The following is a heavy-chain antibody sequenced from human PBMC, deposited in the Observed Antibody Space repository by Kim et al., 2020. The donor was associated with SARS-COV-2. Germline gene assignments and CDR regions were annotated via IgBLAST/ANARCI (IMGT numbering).Heavy chain of an antibody. D-gene: IGHD2-15*01. CDR1: GFTFSSYA. CDR3: AKDGSGYCSGGSCYSGAFDI. Sequence: GGSLRLSCAASGFTFSSYAMSWVRQAPGKGLEWVSAISGSGGSTYYADSVKGRFTISRDNSKNTLYLQMNSLRAEDTAVYYCAKDGSGYCSGGSCYSGAFDIWGQGTMVTVSS. V-gene: IGHV3-23*01. CDR2: ISGSGGST. J-gene: IGHJ3*02.